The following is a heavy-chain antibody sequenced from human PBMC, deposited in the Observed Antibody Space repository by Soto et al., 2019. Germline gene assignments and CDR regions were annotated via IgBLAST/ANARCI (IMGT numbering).Heavy chain of an antibody. V-gene: IGHV4-59*01. CDR2: IYYSGST. CDR3: ARDNSRSSIAARYMDV. CDR1: GGSISSYY. J-gene: IGHJ6*03. D-gene: IGHD6-6*01. Sequence: QVQLQESGPGLVKPSETLSLTCTVSGGSISSYYWSWIRQPPGKGLEWIGYIYYSGSTNYNPSLKSRVTISVDTSKNQFSLKLSSVTAADTAMYYCARDNSRSSIAARYMDVWGKGTTVTVSS.